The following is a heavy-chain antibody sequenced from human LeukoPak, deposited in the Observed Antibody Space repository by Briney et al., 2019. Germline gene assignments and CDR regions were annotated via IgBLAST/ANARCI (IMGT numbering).Heavy chain of an antibody. CDR3: ARGCYDFWSGYPEFFDP. CDR2: IYYSGST. Sequence: SETLSLTCAVYGGSFSGYYWSWIRQPPGKGLEWIGYIYYSGSTYYNPSLKSRVTISVDTSKNQFSLKLSSVTAADTAVYYCARGCYDFWSGYPEFFDPWGQGTLVTVSS. V-gene: IGHV4-34*01. J-gene: IGHJ5*02. D-gene: IGHD3-3*01. CDR1: GGSFSGYY.